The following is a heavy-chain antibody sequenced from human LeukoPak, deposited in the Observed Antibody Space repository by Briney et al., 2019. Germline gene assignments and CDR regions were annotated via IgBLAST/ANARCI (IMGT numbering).Heavy chain of an antibody. D-gene: IGHD6-13*01. CDR1: GGSISSSSYY. J-gene: IGHJ5*02. Sequence: PSETLSLTCTVSGGSISSSSYYWGWIRQPPGKGLEWIGTIYYSGSTYYNPSLKSRVTISVDTSKNQFSLKLSSVTAADTAVYYCASAGSSWYNWFDPWGQGTLVTVSS. CDR3: ASAGSSWYNWFDP. CDR2: IYYSGST. V-gene: IGHV4-39*01.